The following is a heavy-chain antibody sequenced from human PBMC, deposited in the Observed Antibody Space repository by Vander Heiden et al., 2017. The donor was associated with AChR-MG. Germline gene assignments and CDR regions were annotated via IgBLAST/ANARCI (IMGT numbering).Heavy chain of an antibody. CDR2: ISWNSGSI. CDR1: GFPFDDYA. J-gene: IGHJ4*02. CDR3: AKATAEQWLVRGSGSSQFDY. Sequence: EVQLVESGGGLVQPGRSLRLSCAASGFPFDDYAMHGVRQAPGKGLEWVSGISWNSGSIGYADSVKGRFTISRDNAKNSLYLQMNSLRAEDTALYYCAKATAEQWLVRGSGSSQFDYWGQGTLVTVSS. V-gene: IGHV3-9*01. D-gene: IGHD6-19*01.